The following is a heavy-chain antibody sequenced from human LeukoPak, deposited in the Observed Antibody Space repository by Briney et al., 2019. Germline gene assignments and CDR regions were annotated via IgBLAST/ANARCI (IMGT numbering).Heavy chain of an antibody. Sequence: GGSLRLSCAASGFTFSDSLMSWVREALGEGLEWVANMNLDGSAKDYVDSVKGRFTISRDNARNSLYLQMSSLRAEDTAVYYCATYTHWVAGDVWGQGTTVTVSS. CDR1: GFTFSDSL. CDR3: ATYTHWVAGDV. CDR2: MNLDGSAK. V-gene: IGHV3-7*01. D-gene: IGHD3-16*01. J-gene: IGHJ6*02.